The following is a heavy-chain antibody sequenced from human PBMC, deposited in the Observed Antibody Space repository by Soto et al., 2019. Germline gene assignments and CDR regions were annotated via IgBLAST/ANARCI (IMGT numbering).Heavy chain of an antibody. Sequence: SVKVSCKASGCTFSSYAISWVRQAPGQGLEWMGGIIPIFGTANYAQKFQGRVTITADESTSTAYMELSSLRSEDTAVYYCARDSSGSHKGLDPWGKGTLVTVSS. CDR3: ARDSSGSHKGLDP. CDR2: IIPIFGTA. CDR1: GCTFSSYA. D-gene: IGHD3-22*01. J-gene: IGHJ5*02. V-gene: IGHV1-69*13.